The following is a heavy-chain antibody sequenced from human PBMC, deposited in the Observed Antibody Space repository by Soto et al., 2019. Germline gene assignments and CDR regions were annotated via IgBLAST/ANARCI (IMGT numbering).Heavy chain of an antibody. V-gene: IGHV3-30*18. CDR3: AKAQYYDSSGYIFDY. CDR2: ISYDGYNK. Sequence: QVQLVESGGGVVQPGRSLRLSCAASGFTFRSYGMHWVRQAPGKGLEWVAVISYDGYNKFYADSVKGRFTISRDNSKNTLYLQMNSLRAEDTAVYYCAKAQYYDSSGYIFDYWGQGTLVTVSS. CDR1: GFTFRSYG. D-gene: IGHD3-22*01. J-gene: IGHJ4*02.